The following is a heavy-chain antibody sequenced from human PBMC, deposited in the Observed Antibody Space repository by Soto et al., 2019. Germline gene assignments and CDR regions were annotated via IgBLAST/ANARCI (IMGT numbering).Heavy chain of an antibody. CDR3: ANLLAQTVVLVVLYHHFDF. D-gene: IGHD3-10*01. CDR1: GESVPTEY. V-gene: IGHV4-59*08. CDR2: TSYSRHT. J-gene: IGHJ4*02. Sequence: PSETLSLTCSVSGESVPTEYWSWLRQPPGKGLQYIAYTSYSRHTDYNPSLPSRVTIFLHTSRNHFSLKLTSVTAADTAVYYCANLLAQTVVLVVLYHHFDFWGQGALVTVSS.